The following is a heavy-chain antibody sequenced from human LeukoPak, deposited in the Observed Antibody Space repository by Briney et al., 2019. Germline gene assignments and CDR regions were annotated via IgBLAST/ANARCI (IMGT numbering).Heavy chain of an antibody. CDR1: GFTFSNAW. CDR3: AWHYFDY. J-gene: IGHJ4*02. V-gene: IGHV3-15*01. Sequence: GGSLRLPCAASGFTFSNAWMSWVRQAPGEGLEWIGRIKTKSDGGTTDYAAPVKGRFTMSRDDSKNTLYLQMNSPETEDTALYYCAWHYFDYWGQGTLVTVSA. CDR2: IKTKSDGGTT.